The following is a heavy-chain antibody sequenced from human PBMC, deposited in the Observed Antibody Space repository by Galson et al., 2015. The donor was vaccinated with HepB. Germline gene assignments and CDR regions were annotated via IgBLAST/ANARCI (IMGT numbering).Heavy chain of an antibody. D-gene: IGHD6-19*01. CDR1: GFTFSYCA. CDR3: AKVFPEKTNGWYRQALYYFDS. V-gene: IGHV3-23*01. Sequence: SLRLSCAASGFTFSYCAMSWVRQAPGEGLEWVSAITPSGDNTYSADSMKGRFTISRDNSKNTLFLQMNSLRADDTAIYFCAKVFPEKTNGWYRQALYYFDSWGHGTRVTVSS. J-gene: IGHJ4*01. CDR2: ITPSGDNT.